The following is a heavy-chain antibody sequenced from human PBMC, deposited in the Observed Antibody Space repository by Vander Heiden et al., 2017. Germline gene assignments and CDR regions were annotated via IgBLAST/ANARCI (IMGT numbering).Heavy chain of an antibody. V-gene: IGHV1-8*01. CDR1: GYTFTSYD. J-gene: IGHJ5*02. Sequence: QVQLVQSGAEVKKPGASVKVSCKASGYTFTSYDLNWVRQATGQGLEWMGWMNPNRGNTGYAKKSQGRFTMTRNTSISTAYMELSSLRSEDTAVYYCARGLSGLSGGWFDPWGQGTLVTVSS. CDR2: MNPNRGNT. D-gene: IGHD3-10*01. CDR3: ARGLSGLSGGWFDP.